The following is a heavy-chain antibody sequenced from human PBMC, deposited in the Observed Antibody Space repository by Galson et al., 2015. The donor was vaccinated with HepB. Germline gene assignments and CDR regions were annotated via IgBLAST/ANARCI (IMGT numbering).Heavy chain of an antibody. D-gene: IGHD2-15*01. V-gene: IGHV3-11*06. Sequence: SLRLSCAASGFTFSDYYMSWIRQAPGKGLEWVSYISSSSSYTNYADSVKGRFTISRDNAKNSLYLQMNSLRAEDTAVYYCARDCSGGSCYSGYYYGMDVWGQGTTVTVSS. CDR2: ISSSSSYT. CDR3: ARDCSGGSCYSGYYYGMDV. CDR1: GFTFSDYY. J-gene: IGHJ6*02.